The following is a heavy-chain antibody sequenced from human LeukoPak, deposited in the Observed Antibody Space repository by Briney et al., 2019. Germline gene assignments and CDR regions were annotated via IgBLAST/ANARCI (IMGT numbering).Heavy chain of an antibody. J-gene: IGHJ6*02. V-gene: IGHV1-69*04. CDR3: ARGSSSSRPNYYYYYGMDV. CDR2: IIPILGIA. D-gene: IGHD6-13*01. CDR1: GGTFSSYA. Sequence: SVKVSCKASGGTFSSYAISWVRQAPGQGLEWMGRIIPILGIANYAQKFQGRVTITADKSTSTAYMELSSLRSEDTAVYYCARGSSSSRPNYYYYYGMDVWSQGTTVTVSS.